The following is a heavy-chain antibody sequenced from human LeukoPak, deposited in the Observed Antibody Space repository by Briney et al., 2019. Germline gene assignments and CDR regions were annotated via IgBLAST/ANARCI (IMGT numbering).Heavy chain of an antibody. V-gene: IGHV4-30-4*01. D-gene: IGHD3-22*01. CDR2: MYYSGST. Sequence: PSETLSLTCTVSGGSISSGDYYWSWIRQPPGKGLEWIAYMYYSGSTYYNPSLKSRVTMSADTSKNQLSLKLSSVTAADTAVYYCARPYYYGSRIDPWGQGILVTVSS. J-gene: IGHJ5*02. CDR3: ARPYYYGSRIDP. CDR1: GGSISSGDYY.